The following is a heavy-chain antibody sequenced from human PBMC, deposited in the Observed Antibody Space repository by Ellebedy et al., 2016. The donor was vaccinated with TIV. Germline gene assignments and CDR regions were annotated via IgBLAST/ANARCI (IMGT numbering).Heavy chain of an antibody. D-gene: IGHD3-10*01. CDR1: GFTFSSYA. CDR3: VKEGLLWFGESV. Sequence: GGSLRLXXAASGFTFSSYAMHWVRQAPGKGLEWVAVISYDGSNKYYADSVKGRFTISRDNSKNTLYLQMNSLRAEDTAVYYCVKEGLLWFGESVWGQGTLVTVSS. CDR2: ISYDGSNK. J-gene: IGHJ4*02. V-gene: IGHV3-30-3*01.